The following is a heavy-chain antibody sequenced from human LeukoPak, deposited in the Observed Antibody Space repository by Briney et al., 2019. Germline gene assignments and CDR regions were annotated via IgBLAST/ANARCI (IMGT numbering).Heavy chain of an antibody. D-gene: IGHD5-12*01. V-gene: IGHV4-4*07. CDR3: AREPTSGREPTSGRPLDY. CDR2: IYSSGSN. CDR1: GGSISGYF. Sequence: PSETLSLTCTVSGGSISGYFWTWIRQPAGKGLEWIGRIYSSGSNNYNPSLKSRVTISLNTSKNHFSLNLTSVTAADTAVYYCAREPTSGREPTSGRPLDYWGQGTLVTVSS. J-gene: IGHJ4*02.